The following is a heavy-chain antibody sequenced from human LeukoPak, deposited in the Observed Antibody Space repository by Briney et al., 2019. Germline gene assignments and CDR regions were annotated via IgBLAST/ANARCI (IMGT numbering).Heavy chain of an antibody. V-gene: IGHV4-31*03. CDR1: GASNSSAGYY. CDR3: ARGDY. J-gene: IGHJ4*02. Sequence: SQTLSLTCTVSGASNSSAGYYWSWIRQHPGKGLEWIGFISYTGSTYYNSSLKSRVIISRDTSKNQFSLKLSSVTAADTAVYYCARGDYWGQGTLVTVSS. CDR2: ISYTGST.